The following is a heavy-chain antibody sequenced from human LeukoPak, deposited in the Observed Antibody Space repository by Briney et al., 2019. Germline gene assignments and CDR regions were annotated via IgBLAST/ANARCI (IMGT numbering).Heavy chain of an antibody. D-gene: IGHD4-23*01. V-gene: IGHV5-51*01. CDR1: GYNFSNCL. CDR2: IYPGDSNT. Sequence: GESLKISCEGSGYNFSNCLIGWVRQMPGKGLEWMGIIYPGDSNTRYGPSFQGQVTISADKSISTAYLQWSSLKASDTAMYYCARHGGGGSGGNSGFDYWGQGTLVTVSS. J-gene: IGHJ4*02. CDR3: ARHGGGGSGGNSGFDY.